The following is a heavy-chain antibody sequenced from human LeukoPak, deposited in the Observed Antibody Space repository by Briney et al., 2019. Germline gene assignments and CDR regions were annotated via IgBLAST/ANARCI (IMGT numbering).Heavy chain of an antibody. CDR1: GGSISSYY. J-gene: IGHJ5*02. V-gene: IGHV4-59*01. CDR3: ARGRDSSSWYGGWFDP. D-gene: IGHD6-13*01. CDR2: IYYCGST. Sequence: SETLSLTCTVSGGSISSYYWIWIRQPPGKGLEWIGYIYYCGSTNYNPSLKSRVTISVDTSKNQFSLKLSSVTAADTAVYYCARGRDSSSWYGGWFDPWGQGTLVTVSS.